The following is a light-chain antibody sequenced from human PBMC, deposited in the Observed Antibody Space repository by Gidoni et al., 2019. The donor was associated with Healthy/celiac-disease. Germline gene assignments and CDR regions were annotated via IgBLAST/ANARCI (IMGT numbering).Light chain of an antibody. V-gene: IGKV3-11*01. CDR3: QQRSHWPPM. CDR2: DAS. Sequence: IVLTQSPATLSLSPWERATLSCRASQSVSSYLAWYQQKPGQAPRLLIDDASTRATGIPARFSGSGSGTAFTLSISSLEPEDFAVYYCQQRSHWPPMFGQGTKVEIK. J-gene: IGKJ1*01. CDR1: QSVSSY.